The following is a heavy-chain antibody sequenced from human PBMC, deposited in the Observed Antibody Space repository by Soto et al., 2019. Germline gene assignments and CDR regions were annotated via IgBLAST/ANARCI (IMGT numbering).Heavy chain of an antibody. J-gene: IGHJ4*02. Sequence: QVQLVQSGAEVKKPGSSVKVSCKASGGTFSSYAISWVRQAPGQGLEWMGGIIPIFGTANYAQKFQGRVTITADESTSTAYMELSSLRSEDTAVYYCARDPRNSSSWGGGGYFDYWGQGTLVTVSS. V-gene: IGHV1-69*12. D-gene: IGHD6-13*01. CDR1: GGTFSSYA. CDR2: IIPIFGTA. CDR3: ARDPRNSSSWGGGGYFDY.